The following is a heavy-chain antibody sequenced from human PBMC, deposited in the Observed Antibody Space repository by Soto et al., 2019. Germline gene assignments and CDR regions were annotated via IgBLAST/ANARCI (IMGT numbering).Heavy chain of an antibody. CDR1: GFTFSSYG. D-gene: IGHD3-9*01. J-gene: IGHJ3*02. V-gene: IGHV3-30*18. Sequence: TGGSLRLSCAASGFTFSSYGMHWVRQAPGKGLEWVAVISYDGSNKYYADSVKGRFTISRDNSKNTLYLQMNSLRAEDTAVYYCAKALAKYYDILTGEDAFDIWGQGTMVTVSS. CDR2: ISYDGSNK. CDR3: AKALAKYYDILTGEDAFDI.